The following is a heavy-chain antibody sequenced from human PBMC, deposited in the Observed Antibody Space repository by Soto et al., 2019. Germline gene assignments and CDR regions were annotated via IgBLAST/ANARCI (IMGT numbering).Heavy chain of an antibody. CDR2: IIPIFGTA. J-gene: IGHJ6*02. CDR1: GGTFSSYA. D-gene: IGHD3-3*01. V-gene: IGHV1-69*13. Sequence: EASVKVSCKASGGTFSSYAISWVRQAPGQGLEWMGGIIPIFGTANYAQKFQGRVTITADESTSTAYMELSSLRSEDTAVYYCAGTRGITIFGVVIIQSHYYYGMDVWGQGTTVTVS. CDR3: AGTRGITIFGVVIIQSHYYYGMDV.